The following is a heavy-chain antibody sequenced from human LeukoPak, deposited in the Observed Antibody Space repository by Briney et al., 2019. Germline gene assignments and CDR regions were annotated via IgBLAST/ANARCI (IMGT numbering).Heavy chain of an antibody. Sequence: SETLSLTCTASSGSIRSYYWGWVRQPPGKGLEWIGRIYTTGTTQYNPSLKSRVTMSVDTSTNQFSLNVRSMTAADTAVYYCGRQGYTASHYFFDYWSQGTLVAVS. V-gene: IGHV4-4*07. CDR2: IYTTGTT. J-gene: IGHJ4*02. D-gene: IGHD2-2*02. CDR3: GRQGYTASHYFFDY. CDR1: SGSIRSYY.